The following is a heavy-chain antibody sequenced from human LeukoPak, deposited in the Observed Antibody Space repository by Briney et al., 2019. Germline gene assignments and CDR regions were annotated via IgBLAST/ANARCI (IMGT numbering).Heavy chain of an antibody. V-gene: IGHV1-69*01. CDR3: ARGYCSGGSCLGSDY. D-gene: IGHD2-15*01. J-gene: IGHJ4*02. CDR2: IIPIFGTA. CDR1: GGTFSSYA. Sequence: ASVKVSCKASGGTFSSYAISWVRQAPGQGLEWMGGIIPIFGTANYAQKFQGRVTITADESTSTAYMELSRLRSEDMAVYYCARGYCSGGSCLGSDYWGQGTLVTVSS.